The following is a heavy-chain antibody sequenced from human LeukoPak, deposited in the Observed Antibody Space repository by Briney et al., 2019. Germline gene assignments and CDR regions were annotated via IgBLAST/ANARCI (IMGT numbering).Heavy chain of an antibody. V-gene: IGHV4-59*01. J-gene: IGHJ6*02. Sequence: SETLSLTCTVSGGSISSYYWSWIRQPPGKGLEWVGYIYYSGSTNYNPSLKSRVTISVDTSKNQFSLKLSSVTAADTAVYYCAREVRYSYGIGYYYYGMDVWGQGTTVTVSS. CDR3: AREVRYSYGIGYYYYGMDV. CDR2: IYYSGST. CDR1: GGSISSYY. D-gene: IGHD5-18*01.